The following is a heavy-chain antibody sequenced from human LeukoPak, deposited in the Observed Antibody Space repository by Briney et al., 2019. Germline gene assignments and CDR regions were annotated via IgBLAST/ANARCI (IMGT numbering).Heavy chain of an antibody. CDR3: ARRGLRSQSGKPYYGSDV. CDR2: IKQDGSEK. CDR1: EFTFSNYW. V-gene: IGHV3-7*01. J-gene: IGHJ6*02. Sequence: GGSLRLSCAASEFTFSNYWMSWVRQAPGKGLDWVANIKQDGSEKQYVESVKGRFTISRDNAKNSLYLKMNSLRAEDTAVYYCARRGLRSQSGKPYYGSDVWGQGTTVTVSS. D-gene: IGHD3-10*01.